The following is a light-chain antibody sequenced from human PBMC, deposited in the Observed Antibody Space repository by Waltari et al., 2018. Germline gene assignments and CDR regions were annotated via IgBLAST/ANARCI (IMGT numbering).Light chain of an antibody. Sequence: QSALTQPASVSGSPGQSITISCTETSSDVGGYNLVPWYQQHPGKVPKLIIYEGDRRPSGVSNRFSGSRSGNTASLTISGLQAEDEADYYCCSYAGSSTVVFGGGTKLTVL. CDR2: EGD. CDR1: SSDVGGYNL. V-gene: IGLV2-23*01. CDR3: CSYAGSSTVV. J-gene: IGLJ2*01.